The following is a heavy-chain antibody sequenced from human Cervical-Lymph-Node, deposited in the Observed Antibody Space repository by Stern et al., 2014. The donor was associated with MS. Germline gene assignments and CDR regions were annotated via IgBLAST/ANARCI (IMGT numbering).Heavy chain of an antibody. CDR3: AVRYCSGGRCYSVPDV. V-gene: IGHV1-46*02. CDR1: EYTHNNYL. D-gene: IGHD2-15*01. J-gene: IGHJ6*02. Sequence: QVQLVQSGSEVKKPGASVKVSCKASEYTHNNYLIHWVRQAPGQRPDWMGVINPSGATNHAQKVQDRVTMTTDASTSTFYMEPSRLRSEDTAVYYCAVRYCSGGRCYSVPDVWGQGTTVIVSS. CDR2: INPSGAT.